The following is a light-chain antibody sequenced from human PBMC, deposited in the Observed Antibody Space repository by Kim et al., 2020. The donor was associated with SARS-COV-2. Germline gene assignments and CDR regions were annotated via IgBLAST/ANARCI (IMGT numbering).Light chain of an antibody. Sequence: RDTINCKSRQSVLYSSNNKNYLAWYQQKPGQPPKLLIYWASTRESGVPYRFSGSGSGTDFTLTISSLQAEDVAVYYCQQYYSTPYTFGQGTKLEI. CDR1: QSVLYSSNNKNY. J-gene: IGKJ2*01. CDR3: QQYYSTPYT. CDR2: WAS. V-gene: IGKV4-1*01.